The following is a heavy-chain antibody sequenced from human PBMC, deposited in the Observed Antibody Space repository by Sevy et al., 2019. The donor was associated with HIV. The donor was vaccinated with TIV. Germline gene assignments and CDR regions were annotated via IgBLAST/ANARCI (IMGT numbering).Heavy chain of an antibody. CDR2: ISSSSYT. CDR3: VRDFIYGDYVSMRYFQH. J-gene: IGHJ1*01. CDR1: GFTFSDYY. D-gene: IGHD4-17*01. Sequence: GGFLRLSCAASGFTFSDYYMSWIRQAPGKGLEWISYISSSSYTNYADSVKGRFTISRDNAKNSQYLQMNSLRAEDTAMYYRVRDFIYGDYVSMRYFQHWGQGTLVTVSS. V-gene: IGHV3-11*06.